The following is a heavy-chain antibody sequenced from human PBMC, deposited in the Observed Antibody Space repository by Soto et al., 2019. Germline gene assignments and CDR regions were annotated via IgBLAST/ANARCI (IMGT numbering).Heavy chain of an antibody. V-gene: IGHV1-69*13. CDR3: ARRGDYYYGWGSYLTAYYGMDV. J-gene: IGHJ6*02. D-gene: IGHD3-10*01. CDR2: IIPIFGTA. Sequence: ASVKVSCKASGGTFSNYAISWVRQAPGQGLEWMGGIIPIFGTANYAQKFQGRVTITADESTSTAYMELSSLRSEDTAVYYCARRGDYYYGWGSYLTAYYGMDVWGQGTTVTVSS. CDR1: GGTFSNYA.